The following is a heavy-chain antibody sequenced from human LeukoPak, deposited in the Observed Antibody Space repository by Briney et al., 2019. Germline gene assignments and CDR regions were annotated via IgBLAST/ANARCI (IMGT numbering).Heavy chain of an antibody. Sequence: GGSLRLSCVASGFAVGRNYMSRVRQAPGKGLECVSLICSGGAIRYADSVKGRFTISRDSSKNTLFLQVNDLTVEDTARYYCARRPGNWGQGILVTVSS. CDR1: GFAVGRNY. D-gene: IGHD1-14*01. CDR3: ARRPGN. CDR2: ICSGGAI. J-gene: IGHJ4*02. V-gene: IGHV3-53*01.